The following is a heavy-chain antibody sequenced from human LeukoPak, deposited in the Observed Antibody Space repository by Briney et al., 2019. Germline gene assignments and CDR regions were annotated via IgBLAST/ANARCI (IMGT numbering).Heavy chain of an antibody. Sequence: GGSLRLSCAASGFTFSSYAMSWVRQAPGKGLEWVSAISGSGGSTYYADSVKGRFTISRDNSKNTLYLQMNSLRAEDTAVYYCAKVIYYDSSGYGDYWGQGTLVTVSS. CDR2: ISGSGGST. D-gene: IGHD3-22*01. V-gene: IGHV3-23*01. CDR1: GFTFSSYA. CDR3: AKVIYYDSSGYGDY. J-gene: IGHJ4*02.